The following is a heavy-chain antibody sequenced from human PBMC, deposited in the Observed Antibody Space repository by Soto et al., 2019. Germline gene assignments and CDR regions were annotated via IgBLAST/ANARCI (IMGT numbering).Heavy chain of an antibody. CDR1: GVIFSDFG. CDR3: VKGDLDTAVVNSPDAFDF. V-gene: IGHV3-30*18. J-gene: IGHJ3*01. Sequence: PGGSLRLSCEASGVIFSDFGMHWGRQAPGKGLEWVAVTSYDGNNQYYAQSVKGRFTISRDNSKNTLFLNMDSLRPEDTAVYHCVKGDLDTAVVNSPDAFDFWGPGTMVTVSS. CDR2: TSYDGNNQ. D-gene: IGHD5-18*01.